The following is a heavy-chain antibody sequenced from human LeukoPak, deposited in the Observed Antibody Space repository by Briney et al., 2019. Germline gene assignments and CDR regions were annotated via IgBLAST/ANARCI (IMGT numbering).Heavy chain of an antibody. J-gene: IGHJ4*02. CDR3: ARGELRSGWPYFDY. CDR2: IYTSGST. CDR1: GGPISSGSYY. V-gene: IGHV4-61*02. Sequence: PSQTLSLTCTVSGGPISSGSYYWSWIRQPAGKGLEWIGRIYTSGSTNYNPSLKSRVTISVDTSKNQFSLKLSSVTAADTAVYYCARGELRSGWPYFDYWGQGTLVTVSS. D-gene: IGHD6-19*01.